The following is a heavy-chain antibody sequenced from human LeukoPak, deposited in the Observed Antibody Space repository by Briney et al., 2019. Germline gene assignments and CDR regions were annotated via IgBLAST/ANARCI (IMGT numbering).Heavy chain of an antibody. J-gene: IGHJ6*03. CDR2: IYYSRSN. CDR1: GGSISSNY. Sequence: SETLSLTCTVSGGSISSNYWSWIRQPPGKGLEWIGYIYYSRSNNYNPSLRSRVTISVDTSKNQFSLKLSSVTAADTAVYYCARGISGGSWLGMDVWGKGTTVTISS. D-gene: IGHD2-15*01. CDR3: ARGISGGSWLGMDV. V-gene: IGHV4-59*12.